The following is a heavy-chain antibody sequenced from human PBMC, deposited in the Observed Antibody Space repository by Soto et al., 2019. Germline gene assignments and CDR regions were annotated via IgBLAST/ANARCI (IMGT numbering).Heavy chain of an antibody. Sequence: GGSLRLSCAASGFTFSSYAMSWVRQAPGKGLEWVSAISGSGGSTYYADSVKGRFTISRDNSKNTLYLQMNSLRAEDTAVYYCAKDRATIFGVVDPRDYWGQGTLVTVSS. D-gene: IGHD3-3*01. CDR2: ISGSGGST. CDR1: GFTFSSYA. CDR3: AKDRATIFGVVDPRDY. V-gene: IGHV3-23*01. J-gene: IGHJ4*02.